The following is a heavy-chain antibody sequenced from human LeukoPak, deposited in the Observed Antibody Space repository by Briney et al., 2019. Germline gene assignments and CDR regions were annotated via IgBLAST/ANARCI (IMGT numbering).Heavy chain of an antibody. D-gene: IGHD5-24*01. CDR2: IYYSGST. CDR3: ARGRGGYNSPFDY. CDR1: GGSVSSGSYY. Sequence: SETLSLTCTVSGGSVSSGSYYWRWIRQPLGKGLEWIGYIYYSGSTYYNPSLKSRVTISVDTSKNQFSLKLSSVTAADTAVYFCARGRGGYNSPFDYWGQGTLVTVSS. V-gene: IGHV4-31*03. J-gene: IGHJ4*02.